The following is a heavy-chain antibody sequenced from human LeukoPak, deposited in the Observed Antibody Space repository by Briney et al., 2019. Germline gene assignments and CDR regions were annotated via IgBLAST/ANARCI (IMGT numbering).Heavy chain of an antibody. CDR3: ARTDYGDYVPIDAFDI. CDR2: INHSGST. J-gene: IGHJ3*02. D-gene: IGHD4-17*01. Sequence: SSETLSLTCAVYGGSFSGYYWSWIRQPPGKGLEWIGEINHSGSTNYSPSLKSRVTISTDTSKNQFSLKLSSVTAADTAVYYCARTDYGDYVPIDAFDIWGQGTMVTVSS. V-gene: IGHV4-34*01. CDR1: GGSFSGYY.